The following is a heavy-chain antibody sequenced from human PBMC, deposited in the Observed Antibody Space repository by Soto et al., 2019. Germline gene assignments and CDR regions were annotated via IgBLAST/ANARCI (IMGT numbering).Heavy chain of an antibody. CDR3: ARGSGGQQRTRPSYYYGMDV. D-gene: IGHD6-13*01. CDR2: ISYDGGNK. V-gene: IGHV3-30-3*01. Sequence: LRLSCAASGITFSTYAMHWVRQAPGKGLEWVAVISYDGGNKYYADSVKGRFTISRDNSKNALSLQMNSLRAEDTAVYYCARGSGGQQRTRPSYYYGMDVWGQGTTVTVSS. J-gene: IGHJ6*02. CDR1: GITFSTYA.